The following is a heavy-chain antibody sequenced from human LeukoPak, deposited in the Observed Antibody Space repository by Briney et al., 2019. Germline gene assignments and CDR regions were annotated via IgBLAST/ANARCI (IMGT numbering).Heavy chain of an antibody. Sequence: GGSLRLSCAASGFTFSSYWMSWVRQAPGKGLEWVANIKQDGSEKYYVDSVKGRFTISRDNAKNSLYLQMNSLRAEDTAVYYCARSPPYYDFWSGYYDWGQGTLVTVSS. CDR3: ARSPPYYDFWSGYYD. J-gene: IGHJ4*02. CDR1: GFTFSSYW. D-gene: IGHD3-3*01. CDR2: IKQDGSEK. V-gene: IGHV3-7*01.